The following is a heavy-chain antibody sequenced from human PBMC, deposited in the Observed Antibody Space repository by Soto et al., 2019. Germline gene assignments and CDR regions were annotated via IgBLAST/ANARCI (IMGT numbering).Heavy chain of an antibody. J-gene: IGHJ4*02. CDR1: RFTFTSYA. V-gene: IGHV3-23*01. Sequence: GGSLKLSCAPPRFTFTSYAMSWVPQAPGKGLEWVSAISGSGGSTYYADSVKGRFTISRDNSKNTLYLQMNSLRAEDTAVYYCAKAPYRTIVATRFDYWGQGT. CDR2: ISGSGGST. D-gene: IGHD5-12*01. CDR3: AKAPYRTIVATRFDY.